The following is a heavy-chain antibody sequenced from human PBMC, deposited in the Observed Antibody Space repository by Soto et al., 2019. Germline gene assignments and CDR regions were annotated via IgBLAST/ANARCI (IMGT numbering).Heavy chain of an antibody. V-gene: IGHV3-21*01. Sequence: PGGSLRLSCAASGFTFSSYSMNWVRQAPGKGLEWVSSISSSSSYIYYADSVKGRFTISRDNAKNSLYLQMNSLRAEDTAVYYCARGSSSYDFWSGYYTDGTFDYWGQGTLVTASS. CDR1: GFTFSSYS. CDR3: ARGSSSYDFWSGYYTDGTFDY. CDR2: ISSSSSYI. D-gene: IGHD3-3*01. J-gene: IGHJ4*02.